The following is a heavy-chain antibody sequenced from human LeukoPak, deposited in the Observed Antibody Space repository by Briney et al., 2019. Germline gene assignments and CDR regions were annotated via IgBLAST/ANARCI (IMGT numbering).Heavy chain of an antibody. CDR1: GFTLSSYA. Sequence: PGGSLRLSCAASGFTLSSYAMSWVRQAPGKGLEWVAFIRYDGNNKYYADSVKGRFTISRDNSKNTLYLQMNSLRAEDTAVYYCAKLISPYDYWGQGTLVTVSS. J-gene: IGHJ4*02. CDR3: AKLISPYDY. V-gene: IGHV3-30*02. CDR2: IRYDGNNK.